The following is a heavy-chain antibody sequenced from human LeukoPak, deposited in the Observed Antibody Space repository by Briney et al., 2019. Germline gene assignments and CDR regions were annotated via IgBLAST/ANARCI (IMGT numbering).Heavy chain of an antibody. D-gene: IGHD2-2*01. Sequence: ASVKVSCKASGYTFTSYGITWVRQAPGQGLEWMGWISAYNGNTNYPQKLQGRVTMTTDTSTSTAYMELSSLRSDDTAVYYCARDGYQPLDVTYFQHWGQGTLVTVSS. J-gene: IGHJ1*01. CDR1: GYTFTSYG. CDR2: ISAYNGNT. CDR3: ARDGYQPLDVTYFQH. V-gene: IGHV1-18*01.